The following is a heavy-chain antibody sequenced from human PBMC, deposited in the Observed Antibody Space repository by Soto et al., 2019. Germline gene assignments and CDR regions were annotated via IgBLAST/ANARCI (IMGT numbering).Heavy chain of an antibody. J-gene: IGHJ5*02. CDR3: PRARTRGFNP. CDR2: MNPNSGNT. V-gene: IGHV1-8*01. CDR1: GYTFTSYD. Sequence: QVQLVQSGAEVKKPGASVKVSCKASGYTFTSYDINWVRQATGQGHEWMGWMNPNSGNTAYAQKFLGRVPMTRNTXPSQAYLDLSSLKNEDTAVYYCPRARTRGFNPWGKGTLVTVSS.